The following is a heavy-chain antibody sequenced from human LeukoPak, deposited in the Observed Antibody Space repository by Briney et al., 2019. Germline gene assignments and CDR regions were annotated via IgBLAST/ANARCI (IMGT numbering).Heavy chain of an antibody. CDR2: INPNNGVT. D-gene: IGHD2-21*02. CDR3: ARDWRYCGGDCPPRPGY. J-gene: IGHJ4*02. Sequence: ASVKVSCKTSGYTFTSCYIHWVRQAPGQGLEYMGWINPNNGVTNYAQKFQGRVTMTRDTSVATAYMELRSLRSDDTAVYYCARDWRYCGGDCPPRPGYWGQGTLVTVSS. V-gene: IGHV1-2*02. CDR1: GYTFTSCY.